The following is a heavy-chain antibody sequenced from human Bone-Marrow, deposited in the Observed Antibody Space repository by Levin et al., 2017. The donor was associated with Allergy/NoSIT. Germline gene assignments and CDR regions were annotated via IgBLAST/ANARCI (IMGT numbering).Heavy chain of an antibody. CDR3: AKSWGISWTHCDH. Sequence: SGGSLRLSCAASGFSFTNHGMHWVRQAPGKGLEWVALISNDGSEKYYSDSVKGRFIISRDNSKKTLYLQMNNLRGEDTAVYYCAKSWGISWTHCDHWGQGTLVTVSS. V-gene: IGHV3-30*18. CDR2: ISNDGSEK. CDR1: GFSFTNHG. D-gene: IGHD6-13*01. J-gene: IGHJ4*02.